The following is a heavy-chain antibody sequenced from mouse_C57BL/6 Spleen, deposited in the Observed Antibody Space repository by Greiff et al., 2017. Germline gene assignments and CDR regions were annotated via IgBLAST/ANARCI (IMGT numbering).Heavy chain of an antibody. J-gene: IGHJ1*03. V-gene: IGHV1-55*01. Sequence: QVQLQQPGAELVKPGASVKMSCKASGYTFTSYWITWVKQRPGQGLEWIGDIYPGSGSTNYNEKFKSKATLTVDTSSSTAYMQLSSLTSEDSAVYYCAREVSYGYDGWGYFDVWGTGTTVTVSS. CDR3: AREVSYGYDGWGYFDV. CDR1: GYTFTSYW. CDR2: IYPGSGST. D-gene: IGHD2-2*01.